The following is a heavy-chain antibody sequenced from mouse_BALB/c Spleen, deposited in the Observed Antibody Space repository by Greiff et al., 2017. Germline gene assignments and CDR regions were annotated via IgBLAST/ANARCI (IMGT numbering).Heavy chain of an antibody. D-gene: IGHD1-1*01. Sequence: EVQVVESGGGLVKPGGSLKLSCAASGFTFSDYYMYWVRQTPEKRLEWVATISDGGSYTYYPDSVKGRFTISRDNAKNNLYLQMSSLKSEDTAMYYCARDYYGSSLYAMDYWGQGTSVTVSS. CDR1: GFTFSDYY. J-gene: IGHJ4*01. CDR3: ARDYYGSSLYAMDY. V-gene: IGHV5-4*02. CDR2: ISDGGSYT.